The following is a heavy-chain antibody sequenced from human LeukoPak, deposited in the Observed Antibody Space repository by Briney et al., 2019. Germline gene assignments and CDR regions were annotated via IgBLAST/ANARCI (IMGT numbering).Heavy chain of an antibody. D-gene: IGHD5-12*01. Sequence: GGSLRLSCAASGFTFSSYGMHWVRQAPGKGLEWVAVIWYDGSNKYYADSVKGRFTISRDNSKNTLYLQMDSLRAEDTAVYYCVRDGGVSGYDLLDYWGQGTLVTVSS. J-gene: IGHJ4*02. CDR1: GFTFSSYG. CDR3: VRDGGVSGYDLLDY. CDR2: IWYDGSNK. V-gene: IGHV3-33*01.